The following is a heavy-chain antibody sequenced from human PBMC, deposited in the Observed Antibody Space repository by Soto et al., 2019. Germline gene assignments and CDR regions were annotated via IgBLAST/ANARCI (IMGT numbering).Heavy chain of an antibody. J-gene: IGHJ4*02. CDR1: GFTFSIYS. Sequence: GGSLRLSCEASGFTFSIYSMKWIRQPPGRGLEWISSISSSSGHIYFADSVTGRFTISRHNAKNSVYLQMDNVKVEDTAVYYCARVGFAAFGQWGQGTLVTVSS. CDR3: ARVGFAAFGQ. CDR2: ISSSSGHI. V-gene: IGHV3-21*01. D-gene: IGHD6-13*01.